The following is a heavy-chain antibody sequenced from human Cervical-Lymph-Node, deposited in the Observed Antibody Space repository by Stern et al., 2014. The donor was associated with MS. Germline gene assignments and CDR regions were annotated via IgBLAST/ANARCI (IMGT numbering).Heavy chain of an antibody. V-gene: IGHV3-30*18. J-gene: IGHJ4*02. CDR2: ISYDGSDT. D-gene: IGHD3-10*01. CDR3: VKRGITEVRGVRLGDY. CDR1: GFTFSSYG. Sequence: VHLVESGGGVVQPGRSLRLTCTVSGFTFSSYGMHWVRQAPGKGLECVSVISYDGSDTYYAESVKGRFTISRDNTKNTLYLEMRRLRREDTAVYYCVKRGITEVRGVRLGDYWGPGTLVIVSS.